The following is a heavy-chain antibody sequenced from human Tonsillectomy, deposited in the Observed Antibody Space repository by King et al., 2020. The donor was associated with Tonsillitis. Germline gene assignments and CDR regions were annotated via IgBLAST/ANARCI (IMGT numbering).Heavy chain of an antibody. Sequence: QLQESGPGLVKPSQTLSLTCTVSGGSISSGDYYWSWICQSPGKGLEWIGYIYYSGSTYYNPSLESRVTISVDTPRNQFSLKLSSVTAADTAVYYCAREIGDQLVWDVWGQGTTVTVSS. CDR1: GGSISSGDYY. CDR3: AREIGDQLVWDV. D-gene: IGHD2-2*01. CDR2: IYYSGST. J-gene: IGHJ6*02. V-gene: IGHV4-30-4*01.